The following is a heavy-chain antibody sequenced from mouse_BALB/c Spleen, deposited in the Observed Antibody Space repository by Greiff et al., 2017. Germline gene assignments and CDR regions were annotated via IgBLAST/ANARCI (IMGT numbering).Heavy chain of an antibody. CDR3: ARGSTMITRNWFAY. CDR2: INPYNGGT. D-gene: IGHD2-4*01. V-gene: IGHV1-18*01. J-gene: IGHJ3*01. CDR1: GYSFTGYT. Sequence: VQLKESGPELVKPGASMKISCKASGYSFTGYTMNWVKQSHGKNLEWIGLINPYNGGTSYNQKFKGKATLTVDKSSSTAYMELLSLTSEDSAVYYCARGSTMITRNWFAYWGQGTLVTVSA.